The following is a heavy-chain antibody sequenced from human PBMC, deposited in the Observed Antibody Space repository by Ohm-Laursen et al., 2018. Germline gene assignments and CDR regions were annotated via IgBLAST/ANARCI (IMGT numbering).Heavy chain of an antibody. Sequence: GSLRLSCTASGFTFSSYWMSWVRQAPGKGLEWVANIKQDGGQQYYVDSVKGRFTISRDNSKNTVYLQMNSLRAEDTAVYYCARVGPYDPWGQGTLVTVSS. CDR2: IKQDGGQQ. J-gene: IGHJ5*02. CDR3: ARVGPYDP. V-gene: IGHV3-7*03. CDR1: GFTFSSYW.